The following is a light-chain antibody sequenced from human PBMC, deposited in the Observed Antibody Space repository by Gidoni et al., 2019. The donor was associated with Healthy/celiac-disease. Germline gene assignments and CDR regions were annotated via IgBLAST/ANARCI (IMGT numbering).Light chain of an antibody. J-gene: IGKJ2*01. Sequence: DIVMTASQNALAASLGERATINCKSSQSVLYSSNNKNYLAWYTQKPGQPPKLLIYWASTRESGIPDRFSGSGSGTDFTLTISSLQAEDVAVYYCQQYYSTPDTFXQXTKLEIK. CDR1: QSVLYSSNNKNY. CDR3: QQYYSTPDT. CDR2: WAS. V-gene: IGKV4-1*01.